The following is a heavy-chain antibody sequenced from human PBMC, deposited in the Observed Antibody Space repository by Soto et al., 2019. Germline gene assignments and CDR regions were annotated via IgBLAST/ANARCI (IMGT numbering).Heavy chain of an antibody. V-gene: IGHV3-30*03. CDR3: AWIVPTGSLNYFIGMDV. J-gene: IGHJ6*02. CDR2: ISYDGSHE. Sequence: QVQLVESGGGVGQPGRSLRLSCAASGLTFSSNGMHWVRQAPGKGLEWVAFISYDGSHEYYAVSVKGRFTISRDNSKDTLYLQMNSLTHEDTALSFCAWIVPTGSLNYFIGMDVWGQGTTVTVSS. CDR1: GLTFSSNG. D-gene: IGHD1-1*01.